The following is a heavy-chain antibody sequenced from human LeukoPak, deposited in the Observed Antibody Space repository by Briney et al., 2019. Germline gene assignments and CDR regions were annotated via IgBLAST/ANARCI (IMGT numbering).Heavy chain of an antibody. V-gene: IGHV4-34*01. CDR2: INHSGST. CDR3: AREVYSYSSGWYYFDY. CDR1: GGSFSGYY. Sequence: SSETLSLTCAVYGGSFSGYYWSWIRQPPGKGLEWIGEINHSGSTNYNPSLKSRVTISVDTSKNQFSLKLSSVTAADTAVYYCAREVYSYSSGWYYFDYWGQGTLVTVSS. D-gene: IGHD6-19*01. J-gene: IGHJ4*02.